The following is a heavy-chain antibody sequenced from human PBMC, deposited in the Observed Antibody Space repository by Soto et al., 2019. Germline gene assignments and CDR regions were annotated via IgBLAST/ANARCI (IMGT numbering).Heavy chain of an antibody. D-gene: IGHD4-17*01. J-gene: IGHJ4*02. Sequence: SETLSLTCTVSGGSISSGAYFWSWIRQPPGKGLEWIGCIYCSGGTYYSPELESRVSMSVDTSKNQFSLELSSVTAADTAVYYCARGLRAYGGNPYFDDWGQVNLVTVSS. CDR2: IYCSGGT. CDR3: ARGLRAYGGNPYFDD. CDR1: GGSISSGAYF. V-gene: IGHV4-30-4*01.